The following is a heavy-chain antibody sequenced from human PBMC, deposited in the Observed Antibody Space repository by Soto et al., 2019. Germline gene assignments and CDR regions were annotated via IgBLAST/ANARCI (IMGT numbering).Heavy chain of an antibody. J-gene: IGHJ4*01. CDR3: AKDRVTTYPPPPSSWDY. CDR1: GFAFSDYT. Sequence: PGGSLRLSCAASGFAFSDYTMSWVRQAPGRGLEWVSVLSRSGGNIYYADSVKGRFIISRDNSKNTVYLQMNSLRADDTAVYYCAKDRVTTYPPPPSSWDYWGHGTLVTVSS. CDR2: LSRSGGNI. D-gene: IGHD2-21*02. V-gene: IGHV3-23*01.